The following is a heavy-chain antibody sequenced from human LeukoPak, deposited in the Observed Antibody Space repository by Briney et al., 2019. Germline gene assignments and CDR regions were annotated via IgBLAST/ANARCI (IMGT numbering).Heavy chain of an antibody. Sequence: PGGSLRLSCAASGFTFSDYYMNWIRQAPGKGLEWVSYISSSGSSIYYADSVKGRFTVSRDSAKNSLYLQMNSLTAEDTAVYYCARATQSAFDIWGQGTMVTVSS. CDR2: ISSSGSSI. V-gene: IGHV3-11*04. CDR1: GFTFSDYY. CDR3: ARATQSAFDI. J-gene: IGHJ3*02.